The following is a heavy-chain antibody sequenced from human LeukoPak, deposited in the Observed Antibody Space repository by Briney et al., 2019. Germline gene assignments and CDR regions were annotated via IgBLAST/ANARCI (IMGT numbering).Heavy chain of an antibody. Sequence: GGSLRLSCAASGFTFSSYGMHWVRQAPGKGLEWVAVIWYDGSNKYYADSVKGRFTISRDNSKNTLYLQMNSLRAEDTAVYYCARDRSSYGLGEDYYYGMDVWGQGTTVTVSS. V-gene: IGHV3-33*01. CDR1: GFTFSSYG. CDR2: IWYDGSNK. J-gene: IGHJ6*02. D-gene: IGHD3-10*01. CDR3: ARDRSSYGLGEDYYYGMDV.